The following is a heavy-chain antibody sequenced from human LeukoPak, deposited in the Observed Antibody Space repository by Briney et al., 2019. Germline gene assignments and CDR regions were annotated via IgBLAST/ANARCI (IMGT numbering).Heavy chain of an antibody. CDR2: ISSNGGST. Sequence: GGSLRLSCAASGFTFSSYAMHWVRQAPGKGLEYVSAISSNGGSTYYANSVKGRFTISRDKSKNTLYLQMNRLRAENTAIYYCAKDGDRGAYCSGGSCYPYYYYYIDVWGKGTTVTISS. CDR3: AKDGDRGAYCSGGSCYPYYYYYIDV. V-gene: IGHV3-64*01. D-gene: IGHD2-15*01. CDR1: GFTFSSYA. J-gene: IGHJ6*03.